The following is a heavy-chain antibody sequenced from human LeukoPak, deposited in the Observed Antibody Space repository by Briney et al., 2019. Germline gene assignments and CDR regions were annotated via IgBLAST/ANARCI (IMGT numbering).Heavy chain of an antibody. V-gene: IGHV4-59*01. CDR2: IYHSGST. CDR3: ARQRTVTSRPYYYGMDV. Sequence: SETLSLTCTVSGGSISSYYWSWIRQPPGKGLEWIGYIYHSGSTNYNPSLKSRVTISVDTSKNQFSLKLSSVTAADTAVYYCARQRTVTSRPYYYGMDVWGQGTTVTVSS. D-gene: IGHD4-17*01. CDR1: GGSISSYY. J-gene: IGHJ6*02.